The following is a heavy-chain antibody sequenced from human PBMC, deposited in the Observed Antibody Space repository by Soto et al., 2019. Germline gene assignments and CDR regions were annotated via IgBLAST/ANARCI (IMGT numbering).Heavy chain of an antibody. J-gene: IGHJ4*02. CDR3: ARAVNYYGSGSYYPFDY. CDR1: GGSITSYY. D-gene: IGHD3-10*01. V-gene: IGHV4-59*01. Sequence: SETLSLTCIVSGGSITSYYWSWIRQPPGKGLEWIGYIYYSGSTNYNPSLKSRVTISVDTSKNQFSLKLSSVTAADTAVYYCARAVNYYGSGSYYPFDYWGQGTLVTVSS. CDR2: IYYSGST.